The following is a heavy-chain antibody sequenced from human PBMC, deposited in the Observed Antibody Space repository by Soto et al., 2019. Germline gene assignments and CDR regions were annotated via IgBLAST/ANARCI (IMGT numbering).Heavy chain of an antibody. J-gene: IGHJ4*02. CDR2: IYYSGST. V-gene: IGHV4-61*01. CDR1: GGLVDSGSYY. D-gene: IGHD1-1*01. Sequence: SETLSLTCSVYGGLVDSGSYYWSWIRQPPGRGLEWIGYIYYSGSTNYNPSIKSRVSISLETSKNQFSLKLSSVTAAATAVYYCAREVDRTANPLDCWGPGTLVTVSS. CDR3: AREVDRTANPLDC.